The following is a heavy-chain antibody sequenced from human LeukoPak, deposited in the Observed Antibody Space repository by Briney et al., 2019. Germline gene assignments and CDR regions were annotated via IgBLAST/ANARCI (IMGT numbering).Heavy chain of an antibody. J-gene: IGHJ5*02. CDR2: IYHSGST. CDR1: GGSISSGGYY. Sequence: SQTLSLTCTVSGGSISSGGYYWSWIRQPPGKGLEWIGYIYHSGSTYYNPSLKSRVTISVDRSKNQFSLKLSSVTAADTAVYYCARKWIQLWLHEPRFDPWGQGTLVTVSS. CDR3: ARKWIQLWLHEPRFDP. D-gene: IGHD5-18*01. V-gene: IGHV4-30-2*01.